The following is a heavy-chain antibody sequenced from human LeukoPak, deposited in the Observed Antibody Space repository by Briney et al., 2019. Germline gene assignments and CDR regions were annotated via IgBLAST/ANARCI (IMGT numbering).Heavy chain of an antibody. V-gene: IGHV4-59*01. CDR2: IYYGGST. CDR1: GGSISRYY. Sequence: SETLSLTCTVSGGSISRYYWSWIRQPPGKGLEWIGYIYYGGSTNYNPSLKSRVTISVDTSKNQFSLRLNSVTAADTAVYYCARIGSSGYHYDSWGQGTLVTVSS. CDR3: ARIGSSGYHYDS. D-gene: IGHD3-22*01. J-gene: IGHJ4*02.